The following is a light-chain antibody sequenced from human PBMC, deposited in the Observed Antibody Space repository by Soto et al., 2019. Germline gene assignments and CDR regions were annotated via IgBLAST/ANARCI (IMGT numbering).Light chain of an antibody. Sequence: QPVLTQSPSASASLGASVKLTCTLSSGHSNYAIAWHQQQPEKGPRYLMKVNSDGSHSKGDGIPDRFSGSTSGAERYLTISSLQSEDEADYYCQTWGTGIQVFGGGTQLTVL. CDR1: SGHSNYA. V-gene: IGLV4-69*01. CDR2: VNSDGSH. J-gene: IGLJ2*01. CDR3: QTWGTGIQV.